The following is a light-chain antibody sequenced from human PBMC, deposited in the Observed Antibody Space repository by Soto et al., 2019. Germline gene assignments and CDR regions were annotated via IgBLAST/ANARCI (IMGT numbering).Light chain of an antibody. Sequence: QSVLTQPHSASGTPGQRVTISCSGSSSNIGTSSVHWFQQLTGTAPKLLISTTNPRPSGVPERFSGSKSGTSASLAISGLPAADEAEYYCTAWEVSLNGHVFGTGTKLTVL. CDR1: SSNIGTSS. J-gene: IGLJ1*01. V-gene: IGLV1-44*01. CDR2: TTN. CDR3: TAWEVSLNGHV.